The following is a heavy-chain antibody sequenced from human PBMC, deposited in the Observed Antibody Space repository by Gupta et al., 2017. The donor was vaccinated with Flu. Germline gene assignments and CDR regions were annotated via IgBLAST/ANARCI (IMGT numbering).Heavy chain of an antibody. CDR2: IKSKTDGGTT. Sequence: QAPGKGLEWVGRIKSKTDGGTTDYAAPVKGRFSISRDDSKNTLYMEMNSLKNDDTAVYYCATLANDFWSDSYTADYYYMDVWGKGTTVSVSS. V-gene: IGHV3-15*01. J-gene: IGHJ6*03. CDR3: ATLANDFWSDSYTADYYYMDV. D-gene: IGHD3-3*01.